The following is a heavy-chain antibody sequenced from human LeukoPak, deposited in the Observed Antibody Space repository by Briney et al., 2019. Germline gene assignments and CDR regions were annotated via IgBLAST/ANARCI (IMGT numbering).Heavy chain of an antibody. D-gene: IGHD4-17*01. CDR2: ISAYNGNT. V-gene: IGHV1-18*01. CDR1: GYTFTSYG. Sequence: ASVKVSCKASGYTFTSYGISWVRQAPGQGLEWMGWISAYNGNTNYAQKLQGRVTMTTDTSTSTAYMELRSLRSDDTAVYYCARVVAGDYTDYYYYYMDVWGKGTTVTVSS. CDR3: ARVVAGDYTDYYYYYMDV. J-gene: IGHJ6*03.